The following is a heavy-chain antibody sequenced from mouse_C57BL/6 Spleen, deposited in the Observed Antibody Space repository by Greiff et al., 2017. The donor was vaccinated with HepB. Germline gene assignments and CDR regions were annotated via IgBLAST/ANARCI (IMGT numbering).Heavy chain of an antibody. D-gene: IGHD1-1*01. V-gene: IGHV1-64*01. CDR3: ASTVVARDAMDY. Sequence: QVQLKQPGAELVKPGASVKLSCKASGYTFTSYWMHWVKQRPGQGLEWIGMIHPNSGSTNYNEKFKSKATLTVDKSSSTAYMQLSSLTSEDSAVYYCASTVVARDAMDYWGQGTSVTVSS. CDR1: GYTFTSYW. CDR2: IHPNSGST. J-gene: IGHJ4*01.